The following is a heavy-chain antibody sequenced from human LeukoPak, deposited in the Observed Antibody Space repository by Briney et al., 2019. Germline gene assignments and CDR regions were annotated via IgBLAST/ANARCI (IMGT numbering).Heavy chain of an antibody. CDR1: GFTFSSYD. D-gene: IGHD3-22*01. CDR3: ARGRNGNYYDSSGFYPY. V-gene: IGHV3-13*01. Sequence: PGGSLRLSCAASGFTFSSYDMHWVRQATGKGLEWVSAIGTLGDTSYPDSVKGRFTISRENAKNYLYLQMNNLRAGDTAVHYCARGRNGNYYDSSGFYPYWGQGTLVTVSS. CDR2: IGTLGDT. J-gene: IGHJ4*02.